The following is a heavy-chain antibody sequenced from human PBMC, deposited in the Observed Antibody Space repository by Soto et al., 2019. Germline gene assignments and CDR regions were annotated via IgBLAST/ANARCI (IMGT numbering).Heavy chain of an antibody. V-gene: IGHV4-59*08. Sequence: VQLQESGPGLVGPSETLSLTCTVSSGSIRHYYWSWIRQPPGKGLERVGYIYNGGNPNYNPSLKSRVTISVDTSKNQFSLKLSSVTATDTAVDYCARHGDYAALDYWGQGTLVTVSS. J-gene: IGHJ4*02. D-gene: IGHD4-17*01. CDR1: SGSIRHYY. CDR2: IYNGGNP. CDR3: ARHGDYAALDY.